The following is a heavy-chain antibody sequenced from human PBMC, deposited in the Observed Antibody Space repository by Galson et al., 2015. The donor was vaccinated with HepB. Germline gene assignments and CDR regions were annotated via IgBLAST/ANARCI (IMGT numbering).Heavy chain of an antibody. D-gene: IGHD6-19*01. J-gene: IGHJ4*02. Sequence: SLRLSCAASGFTFSSYSMNWVRQAPGKGLEWVSSISNSSSYIYYADSVKGRFTISRDNAKNSLYLQMNSLRAEDTAVYYCATPLIAVAGRDFDYWGQGTLVTVSS. CDR2: ISNSSSYI. V-gene: IGHV3-21*01. CDR3: ATPLIAVAGRDFDY. CDR1: GFTFSSYS.